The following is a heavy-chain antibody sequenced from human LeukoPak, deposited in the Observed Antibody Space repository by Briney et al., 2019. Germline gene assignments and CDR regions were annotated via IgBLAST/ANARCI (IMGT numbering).Heavy chain of an antibody. D-gene: IGHD1-14*01. V-gene: IGHV3-33*03. J-gene: IGHJ4*02. Sequence: GGSLRLSCAGSGFTFCGYGMHWFRQTPAKGLEWVAVIAYDGSRAVYADSVNGRFTISRDNSKNTMSVQMDDLRAEDTAVYYCTGYNHDHFDYWGQGTLVTVSS. CDR2: IAYDGSRA. CDR1: GFTFCGYG. CDR3: TGYNHDHFDY.